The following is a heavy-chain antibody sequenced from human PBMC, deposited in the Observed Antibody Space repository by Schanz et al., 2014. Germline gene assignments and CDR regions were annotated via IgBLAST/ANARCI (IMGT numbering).Heavy chain of an antibody. J-gene: IGHJ5*02. V-gene: IGHV4-34*02. CDR3: ARGQDHAKTGDL. CDR1: GVSFSFYY. D-gene: IGHD2-2*01. Sequence: QVHLQQWGAGLLQPSETLSLTCGVGGVSFSFYYWSWVRQPPGKGLEWIGEVHPSGTTNYNPSLSYRAPRSVDASKNQFSLKLTSVTAADTAVYYCARGQDHAKTGDLWGRGTLVTISS. CDR2: VHPSGTT.